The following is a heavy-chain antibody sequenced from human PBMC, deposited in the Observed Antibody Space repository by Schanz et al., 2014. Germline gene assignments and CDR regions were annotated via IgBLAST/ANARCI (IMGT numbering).Heavy chain of an antibody. D-gene: IGHD3-16*01. CDR1: GASISSGGYY. Sequence: QVQLQESGPGLVKPSQTLSLTCTVSGASISSGGYYWDWIRLLPGKGLEWIGYISYSGSTSFNPSLKSRLTMSVDTSKNQFSRRLSSVTAADTAVYYCARHGGIPYYPMDGWGQGTTVTVSS. CDR3: ARHGGIPYYPMDG. CDR2: ISYSGST. J-gene: IGHJ6*02. V-gene: IGHV4-31*03.